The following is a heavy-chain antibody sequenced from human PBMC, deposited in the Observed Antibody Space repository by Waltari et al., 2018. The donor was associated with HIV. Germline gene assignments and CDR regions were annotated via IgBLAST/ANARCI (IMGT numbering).Heavy chain of an antibody. J-gene: IGHJ3*02. D-gene: IGHD1-26*01. CDR2: INAGNGNT. CDR3: ARAKYSGSYHDAFDI. CDR1: GYTFNSYA. V-gene: IGHV1-3*01. Sequence: QVQLVQSGAEVKKPGASVTVSCKASGYTFNSYAMHWVRQAPGQRLEWMGWINAGNGNTKYSQKFQGRVTITRDTSASTAYMELSSLRSEDTAVYYCARAKYSGSYHDAFDIWGQGTMVTVSS.